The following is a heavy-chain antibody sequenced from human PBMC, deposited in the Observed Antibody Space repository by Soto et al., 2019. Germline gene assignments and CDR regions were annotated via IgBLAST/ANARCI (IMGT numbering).Heavy chain of an antibody. CDR2: IYPEDSDS. CDR1: GYSFSNYW. CDR3: ARTPRGFAVYYFDF. D-gene: IGHD2-21*01. Sequence: EVQLVQSGVAVKKPGESLGISCKGSGYSFSNYWIGWVRQMPGKGLEWMGIIYPEDSDSRYNPSFQGQVTISADKSINTAYLQGSSLRASDTAMYYCARTPRGFAVYYFDFWGQGTLVAVSS. V-gene: IGHV5-51*03. J-gene: IGHJ4*02.